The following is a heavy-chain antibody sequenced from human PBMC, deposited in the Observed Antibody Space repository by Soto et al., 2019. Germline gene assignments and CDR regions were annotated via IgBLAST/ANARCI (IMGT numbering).Heavy chain of an antibody. CDR3: AKDRRDGEYNSVYDF. CDR1: GCRFSDYG. Sequence: QVQLAESGGGVVQPGRSLRLSCIGSGCRFSDYGMHWVRQAPGKGLEWVAMMSFDGTYKYSADSVKGRFIISRDNSKNTLFLQMNSVRAGDTAVYYRAKDRRDGEYNSVYDFWGQGTLVTVSS. J-gene: IGHJ4*02. D-gene: IGHD4-17*01. CDR2: MSFDGTYK. V-gene: IGHV3-30*18.